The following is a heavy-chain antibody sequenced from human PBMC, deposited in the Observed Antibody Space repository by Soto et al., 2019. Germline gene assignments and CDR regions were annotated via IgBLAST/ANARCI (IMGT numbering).Heavy chain of an antibody. CDR1: GFTVSVSY. D-gene: IGHD3-10*01. CDR3: SRENWFQDY. CDR2: IKNDGSEQ. V-gene: IGHV3-7*03. J-gene: IGHJ4*02. Sequence: ASLRISWASSGFTVSVSYMTWVRQAPGKGLEWVASIKNDGSEQYYVDSVKGRFTISRDNAKNSLYLQMNSLRAGDTALYYCSRENWFQDYWGQGTMVTVSS.